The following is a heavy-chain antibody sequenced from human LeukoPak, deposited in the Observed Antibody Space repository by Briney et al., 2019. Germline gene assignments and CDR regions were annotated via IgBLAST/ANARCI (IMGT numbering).Heavy chain of an antibody. J-gene: IGHJ4*02. V-gene: IGHV1-24*01. CDR1: GYTLTELS. CDR3: ARDPDWYYDSSGYYY. D-gene: IGHD3-22*01. Sequence: ASVKVSCKVSGYTLTELSMHWVRQAPGKGLEWMGGFDPEDGETIYAQKFQGRVTMTEDTSTDTAYMGLSSLRSEDTAVYYCARDPDWYYDSSGYYYWGQGTLVTVSS. CDR2: FDPEDGET.